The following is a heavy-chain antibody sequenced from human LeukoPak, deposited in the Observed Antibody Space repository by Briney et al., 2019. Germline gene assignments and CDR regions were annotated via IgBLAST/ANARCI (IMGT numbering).Heavy chain of an antibody. J-gene: IGHJ4*02. CDR1: GFTFSSSA. Sequence: GGSLRLSCAASGFTFSSSAMGWIRQAPGMGLEWVSALSGGGGDTYYADSVKGRFTISRDNSRNTLFLQMNSLRAEDTAIYYCAKDRGGSVFDYWGQGTLVTVSS. V-gene: IGHV3-23*01. CDR3: AKDRGGSVFDY. D-gene: IGHD1-26*01. CDR2: LSGGGGDT.